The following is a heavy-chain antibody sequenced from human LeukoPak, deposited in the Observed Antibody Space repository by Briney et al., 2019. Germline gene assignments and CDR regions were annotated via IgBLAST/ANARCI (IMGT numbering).Heavy chain of an antibody. Sequence: GSSVKVSCKASGGTFSSYAISWVRQAPGQGLECMGRIIPIFGIANYAQKFQGRVTITADKSTSTAYMELSSLRSEDTAVYYCARGSGIAAAGTTDEDWFDPWGQGTLVTVSS. D-gene: IGHD6-13*01. CDR2: IIPIFGIA. CDR1: GGTFSSYA. J-gene: IGHJ5*02. CDR3: ARGSGIAAAGTTDEDWFDP. V-gene: IGHV1-69*04.